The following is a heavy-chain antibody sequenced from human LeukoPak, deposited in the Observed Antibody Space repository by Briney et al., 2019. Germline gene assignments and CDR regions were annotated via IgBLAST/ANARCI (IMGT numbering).Heavy chain of an antibody. J-gene: IGHJ4*02. V-gene: IGHV1-2*02. Sequence: VASVKVSCKASGYTFTGYYMHWVRQAPGQGLEWMGWINPNSGGTNYAQKFQGRVTMTRDTSISTAYMELSRLRSDDTAVYYCARAGDTYYYDSSGYEIDYWGQGTLVTVSS. CDR1: GYTFTGYY. CDR2: INPNSGGT. CDR3: ARAGDTYYYDSSGYEIDY. D-gene: IGHD3-22*01.